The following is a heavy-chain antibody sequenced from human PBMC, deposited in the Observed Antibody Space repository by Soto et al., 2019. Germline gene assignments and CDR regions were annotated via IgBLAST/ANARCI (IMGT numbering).Heavy chain of an antibody. CDR1: GGSISTTSNY. D-gene: IGHD2-2*01. CDR3: ARHYTGYASIWLFDY. J-gene: IGHJ4*02. V-gene: IGHV4-39*01. CDR2: LYYGVTT. Sequence: QLQLRESGPGLVKTSETLSLTCNVSGGSISTTSNYWGWIGQPPGKGLEWIGSLYYGVTTHYNPSLKSRVTISGDTSKNQCSLTQTSVTAADMAVYYCARHYTGYASIWLFDYWGQGILVTVSS.